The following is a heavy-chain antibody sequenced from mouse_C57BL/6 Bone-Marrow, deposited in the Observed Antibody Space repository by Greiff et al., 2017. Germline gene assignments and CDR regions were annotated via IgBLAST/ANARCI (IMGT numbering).Heavy chain of an antibody. J-gene: IGHJ3*01. D-gene: IGHD2-4*01. CDR3: SRGDYVRFAY. V-gene: IGHV1-7*01. CDR2: INPSSGYT. CDR1: GYTFTSYW. Sequence: QVQLKQSGAELAKPGASVKLSCKASGYTFTSYWMHWVKQRPGQGLEWIGYINPSSGYTKYNQKYKDKATLTADKSSSTAYMQLSSLTYEDSAVYYCSRGDYVRFAYWGQGTLVTVSA.